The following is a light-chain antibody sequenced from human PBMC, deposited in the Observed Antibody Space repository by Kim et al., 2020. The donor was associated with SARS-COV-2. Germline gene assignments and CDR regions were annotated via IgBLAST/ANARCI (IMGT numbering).Light chain of an antibody. J-gene: IGKJ4*01. CDR1: QSVSSN. CDR2: GAS. V-gene: IGKV3-15*01. CDR3: QQYNDWPPLT. Sequence: EIVMTQSPATLSVSPGERATLSCRASQSVSSNLAWYQQKPGQAPRLLIYGASTRATGIPARFSGSGSETEFTLTISRLQSEDFAVYYCQQYNDWPPLTFGGGTKVDIK.